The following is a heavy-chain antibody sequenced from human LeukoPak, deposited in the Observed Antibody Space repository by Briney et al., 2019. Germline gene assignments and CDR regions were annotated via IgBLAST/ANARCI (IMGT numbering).Heavy chain of an antibody. Sequence: GGSLRLSCAASGFTFSGYWMHWVRQVPGKGLVWVSRINTDGSSTSYADSVKGRFTIYRDNAKNTLYLQMNSLRAEDTAVYYCARDYGDAFDVWGQGTMVTVSS. CDR1: GFTFSGYW. CDR2: INTDGSST. CDR3: ARDYGDAFDV. J-gene: IGHJ3*01. D-gene: IGHD4-17*01. V-gene: IGHV3-74*01.